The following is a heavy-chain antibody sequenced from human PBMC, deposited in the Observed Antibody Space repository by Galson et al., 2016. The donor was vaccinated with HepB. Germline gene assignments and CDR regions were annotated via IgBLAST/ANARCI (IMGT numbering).Heavy chain of an antibody. CDR3: AHGIYDFDY. J-gene: IGHJ4*02. Sequence: PALVKPTQTLTLTCTFSGFSLSTTGVGVGWIRQPPGKALEWLALVYWDDDKRYSPSLKSRLTITKDTSKNQVVLTMTKMDPVDTATYYCAHGIYDFDYWGQGTLVTVSS. CDR2: VYWDDDK. CDR1: GFSLSTTGVG. D-gene: IGHD5/OR15-5a*01. V-gene: IGHV2-5*02.